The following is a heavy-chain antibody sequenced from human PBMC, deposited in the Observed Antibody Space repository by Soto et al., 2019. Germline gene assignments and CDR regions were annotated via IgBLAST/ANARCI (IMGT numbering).Heavy chain of an antibody. V-gene: IGHV3-30*18. J-gene: IGHJ4*02. CDR3: AKDSNPGLLWFGELLEPLDY. CDR2: ISYDGSNK. D-gene: IGHD3-10*01. CDR1: GFTFSSYG. Sequence: GGSLRLSCAASGFTFSSYGMHWVRQAPGKGLEWVAVISYDGSNKYYADSVKGRFTISRDNSKNTLYLQMNSLRAEDTAVYYCAKDSNPGLLWFGELLEPLDYWGQGTLVTVSS.